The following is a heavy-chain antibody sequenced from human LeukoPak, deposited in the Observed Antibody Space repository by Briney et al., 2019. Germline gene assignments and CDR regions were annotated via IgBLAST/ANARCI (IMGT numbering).Heavy chain of an antibody. J-gene: IGHJ3*02. Sequence: ASVKVSCKASGYTFTSYGISWVRQAPGQGVEWMGWISAYNGNTNYAQNLQGRVSMTTDTSTATTYMELRSLRSDDTALYYCARSGWGSSWSDAFDIWGQGTMVTVSS. V-gene: IGHV1-18*01. CDR2: ISAYNGNT. CDR1: GYTFTSYG. D-gene: IGHD6-13*01. CDR3: ARSGWGSSWSDAFDI.